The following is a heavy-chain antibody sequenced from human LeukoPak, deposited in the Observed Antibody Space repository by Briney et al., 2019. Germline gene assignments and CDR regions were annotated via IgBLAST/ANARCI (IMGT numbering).Heavy chain of an antibody. V-gene: IGHV1-2*02. CDR2: INPNSGGT. Sequence: ASVKVSCKASGYTFTGYYMHWVRQAPGQGLEWMGWINPNSGGTNYAQKFQGRVTMTRDTSISTAYMELSRLRSDDTAVYYCAYDYYDSSSGDYWGRGTLVTVSS. CDR3: AYDYYDSSSGDY. D-gene: IGHD3-22*01. J-gene: IGHJ4*02. CDR1: GYTFTGYY.